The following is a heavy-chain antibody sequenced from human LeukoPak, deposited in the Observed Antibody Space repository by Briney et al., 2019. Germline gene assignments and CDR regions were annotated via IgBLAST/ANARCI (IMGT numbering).Heavy chain of an antibody. Sequence: EASVKVSCTASGYTFTSYGISWVRQAPGQGLEWMGWISAYNGNTNYAQKLQGRVTMTTDTSTSTAYMELRSLRSDDTAVYYCARVVGQDYGGNSGSVSLDYWGQGTLVTVSS. D-gene: IGHD4-23*01. CDR2: ISAYNGNT. CDR3: ARVVGQDYGGNSGSVSLDY. CDR1: GYTFTSYG. J-gene: IGHJ4*02. V-gene: IGHV1-18*01.